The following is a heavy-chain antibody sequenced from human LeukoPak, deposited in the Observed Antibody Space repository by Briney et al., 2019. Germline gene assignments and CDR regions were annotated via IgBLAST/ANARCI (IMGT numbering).Heavy chain of an antibody. V-gene: IGHV4-61*02. CDR1: GGSISSGSYY. CDR3: ARDRAYCTNGVCYNLGYFQH. J-gene: IGHJ1*01. D-gene: IGHD2-8*01. Sequence: SETLSLTCTVSGGSISSGSYYWSWIRQPAGKGLEWIGRIYTSGSTNYNPSLKSRVTISVDTSKNQFSLKLSSVTAADTAVYYCARDRAYCTNGVCYNLGYFQHWGQGTLVTVSS. CDR2: IYTSGST.